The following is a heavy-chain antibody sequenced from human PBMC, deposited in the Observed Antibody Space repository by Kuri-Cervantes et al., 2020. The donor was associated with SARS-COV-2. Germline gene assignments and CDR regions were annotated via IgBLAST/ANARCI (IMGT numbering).Heavy chain of an antibody. J-gene: IGHJ4*02. CDR1: GFTFSSYE. V-gene: IGHV3-7*01. CDR2: INEDGSEK. CDR3: ARDSAGRPHDH. Sequence: GGSLRLSCAASGFTFSSYEMNWVRQAPGKGLEWVANINEDGSEKHFVASVKGRFTISRDNAKNSLYLQLNSLRAEDTAIYYCARDSAGRPHDHWGQGTLVTFSS. D-gene: IGHD6-19*01.